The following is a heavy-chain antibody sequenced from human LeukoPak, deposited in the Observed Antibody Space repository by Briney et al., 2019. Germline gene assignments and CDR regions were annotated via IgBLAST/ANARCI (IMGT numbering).Heavy chain of an antibody. CDR3: ARRSYCSGGSCYPRGYYYYYMDV. CDR2: IYHSGST. CDR1: GGSISSSNW. V-gene: IGHV4-4*02. J-gene: IGHJ6*03. Sequence: SGTLSLTCAVSGGSISSSNWWSWVRQPPGKGLEWIGEIYHSGSTNYNPSLKSRVTISVDKSKNQFSLKLSSVTAADTAVYYCARRSYCSGGSCYPRGYYYYYMDVWGKGTTVTVSS. D-gene: IGHD2-15*01.